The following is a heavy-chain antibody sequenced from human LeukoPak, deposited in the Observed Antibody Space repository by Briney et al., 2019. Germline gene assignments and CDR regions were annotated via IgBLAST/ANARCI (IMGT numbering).Heavy chain of an antibody. V-gene: IGHV1-18*01. J-gene: IGHJ4*02. D-gene: IGHD2-2*01. CDR3: ARAALYCSSTSCYGHAGY. CDR1: GYTFTSYG. Sequence: GASVKVSCKASGYTFTSYGISWVRQAPGQGLEWMGWISAYNGNTNYAQKLQGRVTMTTDTSTSTAYMELRSLRSDDTAVYYCARAALYCSSTSCYGHAGYWGQGTLVTVSS. CDR2: ISAYNGNT.